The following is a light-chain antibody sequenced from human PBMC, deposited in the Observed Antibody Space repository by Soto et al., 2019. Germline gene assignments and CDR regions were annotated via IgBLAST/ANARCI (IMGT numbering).Light chain of an antibody. CDR1: QNVLYSSNNRNL. J-gene: IGKJ2*01. V-gene: IGKV4-1*01. Sequence: DIVMTQSPEYLAVSLGERATINCKSSQNVLYSSNNRNLIAWYQQKPGQPPKLLIYWASTRESGVPDRFSGSGSGRDFTFTISSLQAEDVAVYYCQQYYSTPRYTFGQGTRLEIK. CDR3: QQYYSTPRYT. CDR2: WAS.